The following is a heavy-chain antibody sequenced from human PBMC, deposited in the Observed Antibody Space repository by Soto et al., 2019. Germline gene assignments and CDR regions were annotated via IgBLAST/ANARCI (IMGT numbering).Heavy chain of an antibody. CDR1: GFNLRDQA. CDR2: ISGMEDRT. D-gene: IGHD3-10*01. V-gene: IGHV3-23*01. Sequence: GGSLRLSCTASGFNLRDQALSWVRQAPGGGLEWVSGISGMEDRTNYADFVKGRFFISKDRAKNTLNLQMNGLRDDDTAVYYCAKTYTGGWGQGTQVAVSS. J-gene: IGHJ4*02. CDR3: AKTYTGG.